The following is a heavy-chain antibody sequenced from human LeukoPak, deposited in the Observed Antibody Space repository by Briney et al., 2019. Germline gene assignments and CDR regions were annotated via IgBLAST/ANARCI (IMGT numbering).Heavy chain of an antibody. J-gene: IGHJ5*02. CDR2: IYHSGST. CDR3: ARAVSSGYSYWFDP. D-gene: IGHD3-22*01. CDR1: GGSISSGGYS. V-gene: IGHV4-30-2*01. Sequence: SETLSLTCAVSGGSISSGGYSWSWIRQPPGKGLEWIGYIYHSGSTYYNPSLKSRVTISVDRSKNQFSLKLSSVTAADTAVYYCARAVSSGYSYWFDPWGQGTLVTVSS.